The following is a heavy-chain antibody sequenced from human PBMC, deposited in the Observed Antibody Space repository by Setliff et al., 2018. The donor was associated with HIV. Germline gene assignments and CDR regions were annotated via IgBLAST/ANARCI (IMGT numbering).Heavy chain of an antibody. CDR2: IYTSGST. J-gene: IGHJ4*02. CDR1: GGPISSYY. D-gene: IGHD6-19*01. Sequence: SETLSLTCTVSGGPISSYYWSWIRQPPGKGLEWIGYIYTSGSTNYNPSLKSRVTISVDTSKNQFSLKLSSVTAADTAVYYCARVDPYTSPRGFDSWGQGTLVTVSS. CDR3: ARVDPYTSPRGFDS. V-gene: IGHV4-4*09.